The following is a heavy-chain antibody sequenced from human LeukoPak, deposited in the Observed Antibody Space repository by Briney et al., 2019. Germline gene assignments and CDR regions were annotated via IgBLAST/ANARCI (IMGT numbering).Heavy chain of an antibody. D-gene: IGHD1-26*01. CDR3: ASLSSGATTPWDY. J-gene: IGHJ4*02. CDR2: ISSSGSTI. Sequence: GGSLRLSCAASGFTFSDYYMSWIRQAPGKGLEWVSYISSSGSTIYYADSVKGRFTISRDNAKNSLYLQMNSLRAEDTAVYYCASLSSGATTPWDYWGQGTLVTVSS. CDR1: GFTFSDYY. V-gene: IGHV3-11*01.